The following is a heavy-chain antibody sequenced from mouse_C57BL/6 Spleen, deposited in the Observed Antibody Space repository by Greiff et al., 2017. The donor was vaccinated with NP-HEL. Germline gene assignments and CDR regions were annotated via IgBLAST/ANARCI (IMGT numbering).Heavy chain of an antibody. Sequence: EVQLVESGEGLVKPGGSLKLSCAASGFTFSSYAMSWVRQTPEKRLEWVAYISSGGDYIYYADTVKGRFTISRDNARNTLYLQMSSLKSEDTAMYYCTRETAQARLFAYWGQGTLVTVSA. V-gene: IGHV5-9-1*02. CDR2: ISSGGDYI. J-gene: IGHJ3*01. D-gene: IGHD3-2*02. CDR3: TRETAQARLFAY. CDR1: GFTFSSYA.